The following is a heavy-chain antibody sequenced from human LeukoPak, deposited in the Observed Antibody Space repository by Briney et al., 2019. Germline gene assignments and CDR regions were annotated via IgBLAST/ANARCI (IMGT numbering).Heavy chain of an antibody. CDR3: VRLSGYSSGWIRS. CDR2: ISGSGDFT. CDR1: GFSFSSSG. V-gene: IGHV3-23*01. D-gene: IGHD6-19*01. J-gene: IGHJ4*02. Sequence: PGGSLRLSCAASGFSFSSSGMNWVRQAPGRGLEWVSLISGSGDFTYYADSVKGRFTISRDNSKNTLYLQMNNLRAEDTALYYCVRLSGYSSGWIRSWGQGTLVTVSS.